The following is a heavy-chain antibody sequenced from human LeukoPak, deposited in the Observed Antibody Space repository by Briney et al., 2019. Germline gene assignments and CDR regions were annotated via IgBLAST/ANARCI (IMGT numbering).Heavy chain of an antibody. J-gene: IGHJ6*04. Sequence: PGGSLRLSCAASGFTFSSYEMNWVRQAPGRGLEWVSYISSSGSTIYYADSVKGRFTISRDNAKNSLYLQMNSLRAEDTAVYYCAELGITMIGGVRGKGTTVTISS. CDR1: GFTFSSYE. CDR3: AELGITMIGGV. CDR2: ISSSGSTI. V-gene: IGHV3-48*03. D-gene: IGHD3-10*02.